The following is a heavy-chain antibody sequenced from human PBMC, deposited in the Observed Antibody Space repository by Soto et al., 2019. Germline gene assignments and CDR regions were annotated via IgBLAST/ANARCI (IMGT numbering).Heavy chain of an antibody. CDR2: IIAIFGKA. CDR3: ARDYIVVVVAAENYYGMDV. CDR1: GGTFSSYA. J-gene: IGHJ6*02. Sequence: SVKVSCKASGGTFSSYAISWARQAPGQGLDWMGGIIAIFGKANYAQKIQGRVTITTDTTPSTAYMELRSLRSEDTAVYYCARDYIVVVVAAENYYGMDVWGQGTTVTVSS. V-gene: IGHV1-69*05. D-gene: IGHD2-15*01.